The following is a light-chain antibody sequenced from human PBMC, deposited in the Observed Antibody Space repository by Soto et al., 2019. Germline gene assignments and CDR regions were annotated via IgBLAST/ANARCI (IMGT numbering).Light chain of an antibody. CDR3: QQYGSSPLT. V-gene: IGKV3-20*01. CDR1: QSVSSN. J-gene: IGKJ4*01. CDR2: GAS. Sequence: ELGMTRTTATLSVSPGESATLSCRASQSVSSNLAWHQQKPGQAPRLLIYGASSRATGIPDRFSGSGSGTDFTLTISRLEPEDFAVYYCQQYGSSPLTFGGGTKVDIK.